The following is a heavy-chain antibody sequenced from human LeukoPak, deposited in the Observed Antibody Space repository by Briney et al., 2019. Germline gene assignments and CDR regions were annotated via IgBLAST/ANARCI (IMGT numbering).Heavy chain of an antibody. V-gene: IGHV4-30-2*01. CDR1: GGSISSGGYS. D-gene: IGHD3-10*01. J-gene: IGHJ5*02. CDR3: ASGIHKPYYYGSGTPVGWFDP. CDR2: IYHSVST. Sequence: PSETLSLTCAVSGGSISSGGYSWSWIRQPPGKGLEWIGYIYHSVSTYYNPSLKSRVTISVDRSKNQFSLKLSSVTAADTAVYYCASGIHKPYYYGSGTPVGWFDPWGQGTLVTVSS.